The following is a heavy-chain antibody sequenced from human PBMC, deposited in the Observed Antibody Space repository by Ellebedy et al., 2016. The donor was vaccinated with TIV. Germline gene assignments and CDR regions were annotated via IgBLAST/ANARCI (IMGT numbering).Heavy chain of an antibody. CDR2: MYISGST. CDR3: VRVRTAAAVYFDY. Sequence: SETLSLXCTVSGGSISSSYWSWIRQPAGKGLEWIGRMYISGSTNYNPSLKSRVTMSIDTSKNQFSLKLSSVTAADTAVYYRVRVRTAAAVYFDYWGQGTLVTASS. J-gene: IGHJ4*02. D-gene: IGHD6-13*01. V-gene: IGHV4-4*07. CDR1: GGSISSSY.